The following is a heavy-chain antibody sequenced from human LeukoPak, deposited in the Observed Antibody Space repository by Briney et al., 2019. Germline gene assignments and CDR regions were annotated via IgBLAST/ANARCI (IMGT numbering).Heavy chain of an antibody. CDR3: ARLANYDYVWGSYRYSHLDV. J-gene: IGHJ6*04. V-gene: IGHV3-33*01. CDR1: GFTFSSYG. D-gene: IGHD3-16*02. CDR2: IWYDGSNK. Sequence: GGSLRLSCAASGFTFSSYGMHWVRQAPGKGLEWVAVIWYDGSNKYYADSVKGRFTISRDNSKNTLYLQMNSLRAEDTAVYYCARLANYDYVWGSYRYSHLDVGGKGTTVTVSS.